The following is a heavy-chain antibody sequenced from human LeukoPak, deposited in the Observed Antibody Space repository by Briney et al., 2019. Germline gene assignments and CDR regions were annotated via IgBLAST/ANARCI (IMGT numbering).Heavy chain of an antibody. CDR2: IKYDGSST. CDR3: TRRGAASDAFDI. Sequence: GGSLRLSCAASGFTFDDYGMSWVRQAPGKGLEWVSRIKYDGSSTNYADSVKGRFTISRDNAKDTLYLQMNSLRAEDTAVYYCTRRGAASDAFDIWGQGTMVTVSS. D-gene: IGHD3-16*01. V-gene: IGHV3-74*01. J-gene: IGHJ3*02. CDR1: GFTFDDYG.